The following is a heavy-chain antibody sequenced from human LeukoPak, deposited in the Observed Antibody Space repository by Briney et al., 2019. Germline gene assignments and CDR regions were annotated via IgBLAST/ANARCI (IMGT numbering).Heavy chain of an antibody. V-gene: IGHV3-64D*06. J-gene: IGHJ4*02. CDR1: GFTLSRYG. D-gene: IGHD2-2*01. Sequence: GGSLRLSCSASGFTLSRYGMHWVRQAPGKGLEYVSGNSSNGGSTNYADSLKGRFTISRDNSKNTLHLQMSSLRAEDTAVYYCVKGYCSSISCSLIDYGGQGTLVTVSS. CDR3: VKGYCSSISCSLIDY. CDR2: NSSNGGST.